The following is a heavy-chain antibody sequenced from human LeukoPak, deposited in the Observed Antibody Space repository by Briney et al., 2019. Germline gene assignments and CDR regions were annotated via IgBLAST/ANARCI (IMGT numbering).Heavy chain of an antibody. V-gene: IGHV4-39*01. J-gene: IGHJ4*02. D-gene: IGHD3-10*01. Sequence: SETLSLTCTVSGGSISSSSYHWGWIRQPPGKGLEWIGSIYYSGSTYYNPSLKSRVTISVDTSKNQFSLKLSSVTAADTAVYYCARHPGSYHDPIDYWGQGTLVTVSS. CDR3: ARHPGSYHDPIDY. CDR2: IYYSGST. CDR1: GGSISSSSYH.